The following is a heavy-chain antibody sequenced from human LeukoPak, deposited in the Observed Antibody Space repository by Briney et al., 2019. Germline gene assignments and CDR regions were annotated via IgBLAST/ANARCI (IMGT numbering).Heavy chain of an antibody. D-gene: IGHD1-26*01. V-gene: IGHV3-30*18. J-gene: IGHJ5*02. CDR2: ISYDGSNK. Sequence: PGGSLRLSCAASGFTFSSYGMHWVRQAPGKGLEWVAVISYDGSNKYYADSVKGRFTISRDNSKNTLYLQMNSLRAEDTAVYYCAKTYSGSYDNWFDPWGQGTLVTVSS. CDR3: AKTYSGSYDNWFDP. CDR1: GFTFSSYG.